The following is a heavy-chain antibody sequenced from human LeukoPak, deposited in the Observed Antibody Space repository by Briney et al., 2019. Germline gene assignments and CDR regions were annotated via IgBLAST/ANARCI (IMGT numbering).Heavy chain of an antibody. CDR2: IYYSGTT. D-gene: IGHD6-19*01. CDR1: GGSISSYY. V-gene: IGHV4-59*04. Sequence: SETLSLTCTVSGGSISSYYWSWIRQPPGKGLEWIGYIYYSGTTYYNPSLKSRATISVDTSKNQFSLKLSSVTAADTALYYCARRRLGWYSVDYWGQGTLVTVSS. CDR3: ARRRLGWYSVDY. J-gene: IGHJ4*02.